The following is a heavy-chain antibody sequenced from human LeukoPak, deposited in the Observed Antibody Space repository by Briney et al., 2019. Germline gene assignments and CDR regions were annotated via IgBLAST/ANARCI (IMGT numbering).Heavy chain of an antibody. Sequence: PGGSLRLSCAASGFTFSSYGMHWVRQAPGKGLEWVAFIRYDGSNKYYADSVKGRFTISRDNSKNTLYLQMNSLRAEDTAVYYCAKNYYGSGSSFNDLTFGGQGTLVTVSS. V-gene: IGHV3-30*02. D-gene: IGHD3-10*01. CDR2: IRYDGSNK. CDR1: GFTFSSYG. J-gene: IGHJ4*02. CDR3: AKNYYGSGSSFNDLTF.